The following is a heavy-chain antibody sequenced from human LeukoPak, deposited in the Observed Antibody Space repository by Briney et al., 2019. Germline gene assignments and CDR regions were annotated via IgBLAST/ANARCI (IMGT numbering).Heavy chain of an antibody. D-gene: IGHD1-1*01. J-gene: IGHJ4*02. CDR3: ARHQGGTTYDY. V-gene: IGHV4-59*08. CDR1: GGSFSGYY. Sequence: SETLSLTCAVYGGSFSGYYWSWIRQPPGKGLEWIGYINFLGSTYYDPSLMSRVTISLDTSNNQFSLKLNSVTAADTAVYYCARHQGGTTYDYWGQGTLVTVSS. CDR2: INFLGST.